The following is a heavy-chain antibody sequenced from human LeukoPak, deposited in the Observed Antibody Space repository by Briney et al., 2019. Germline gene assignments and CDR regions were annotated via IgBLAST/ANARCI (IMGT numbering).Heavy chain of an antibody. CDR3: AKFNRQYCSSTSCYGGFDY. Sequence: GGSPRLSCAASGFTFSSYGMHWVRQAPGKGPEWVAFIRFDGSNKYYTDSVKGRFTLSRDNSKNTLYLQINSLRAEDTAVYYCAKFNRQYCSSTSCYGGFDYWGQGTLVTVSS. V-gene: IGHV3-30*02. CDR2: IRFDGSNK. CDR1: GFTFSSYG. J-gene: IGHJ4*02. D-gene: IGHD2-2*01.